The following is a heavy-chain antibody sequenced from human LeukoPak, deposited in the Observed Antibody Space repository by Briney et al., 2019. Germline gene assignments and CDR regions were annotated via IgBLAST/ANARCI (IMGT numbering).Heavy chain of an antibody. Sequence: GGSLRLSCAASGFTFSGYNMNWVRQAPGKGLEWVAYISIRSDIIYYADSVQGRFTISRDNAKNSLSLQMNSLRDEDTAVYYCARDYRYHDSSGYYSFDYWGQGTPVTVSS. V-gene: IGHV3-48*02. CDR2: ISIRSDII. CDR1: GFTFSGYN. D-gene: IGHD3-22*01. J-gene: IGHJ4*02. CDR3: ARDYRYHDSSGYYSFDY.